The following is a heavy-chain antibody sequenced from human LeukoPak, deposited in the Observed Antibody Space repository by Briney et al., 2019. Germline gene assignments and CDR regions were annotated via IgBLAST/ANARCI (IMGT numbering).Heavy chain of an antibody. CDR2: IDPHSGGT. J-gene: IGHJ3*02. D-gene: IGHD3-22*01. Sequence: GASVKVSCRASGYTFTDYYMSWVRQAPGHGLGWMGWIDPHSGGTKYAQKFQGRVTMTRDTSISTAYMELSRLRFDDTAVYYCAREYYDSSGRKHAFDIWGQGTMVTVSS. CDR1: GYTFTDYY. CDR3: AREYYDSSGRKHAFDI. V-gene: IGHV1-2*02.